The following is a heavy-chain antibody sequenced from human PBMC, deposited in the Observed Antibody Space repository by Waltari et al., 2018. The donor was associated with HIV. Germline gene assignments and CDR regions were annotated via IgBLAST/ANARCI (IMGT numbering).Heavy chain of an antibody. Sequence: EVLLVESGGGLVQPGGSLRLSCTASGFMFTSYWMSWVRQGPGKGLELVANIKQDGSEKYYVDSVKGRFTISMDNAKNSLYLQMNSLRAEDTAMYYCATSRTFDYWGQGTLVTVSS. V-gene: IGHV3-7*01. CDR1: GFMFTSYW. CDR3: ATSRTFDY. J-gene: IGHJ4*02. D-gene: IGHD2-2*01. CDR2: IKQDGSEK.